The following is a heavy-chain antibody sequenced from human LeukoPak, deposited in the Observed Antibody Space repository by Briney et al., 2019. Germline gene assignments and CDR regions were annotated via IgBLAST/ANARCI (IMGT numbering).Heavy chain of an antibody. V-gene: IGHV3-20*04. J-gene: IGHJ6*03. Sequence: GGSLRLSCAASGFTFDDYGMTWVRQAPGKGLEWVSGINWNGGSTGYADSVKGRFTIPRDNAKNSLYLQMNSLRAEDTALYYCARAGMRVRGVLIRYYYYYMDVWGKGTTVTISS. CDR1: GFTFDDYG. CDR3: ARAGMRVRGVLIRYYYYYMDV. D-gene: IGHD3-10*01. CDR2: INWNGGST.